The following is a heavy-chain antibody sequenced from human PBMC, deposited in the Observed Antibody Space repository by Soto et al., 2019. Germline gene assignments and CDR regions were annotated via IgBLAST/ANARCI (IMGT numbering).Heavy chain of an antibody. CDR1: GGSFSGYY. V-gene: IGHV4-34*01. J-gene: IGHJ6*03. D-gene: IGHD3-16*02. Sequence: PSETLSLTCDVNGGSFSGYYWSWIRQPQGKGLEWIGEINHSGSTNYNPSLKSRVTISVDTSKNQFSLKLSSVTAADTAVYYCARWNYIWGSYRSGGYYYYMDVWGKGTTVTVSS. CDR3: ARWNYIWGSYRSGGYYYYMDV. CDR2: INHSGST.